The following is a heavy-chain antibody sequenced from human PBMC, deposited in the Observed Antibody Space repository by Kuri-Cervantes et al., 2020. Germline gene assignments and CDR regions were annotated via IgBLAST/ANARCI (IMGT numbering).Heavy chain of an antibody. D-gene: IGHD5-12*01. CDR1: GFSFDDYA. CDR3: AKDIVQGGYTGAVFDI. Sequence: GGSLRLSCAASGFSFDDYAMHWVRQAPGKGLEWVSGISWNSGNIGYADSVKGRFTISRDNAKNSLYLEMNSLRAEGTALYYCAKDIVQGGYTGAVFDIWGQGTMVTVSS. CDR2: ISWNSGNI. V-gene: IGHV3-9*01. J-gene: IGHJ3*02.